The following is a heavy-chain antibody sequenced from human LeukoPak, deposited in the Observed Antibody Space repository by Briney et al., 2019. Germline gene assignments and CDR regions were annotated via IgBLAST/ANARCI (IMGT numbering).Heavy chain of an antibody. CDR1: GFTFSSYA. CDR2: IKSNTNGGTS. V-gene: IGHV3-15*01. CDR3: TTSRY. J-gene: IGHJ4*02. Sequence: SGGSLRLSCAASGFTFSSYAMSWVRQSPGMGLEWVGRIKSNTNGGTSDHAAPVKGRFTISRDDSKNTLYLQMNSLKTEDTAVYYCTTSRYWGQGTLVTVSS. D-gene: IGHD6-25*01.